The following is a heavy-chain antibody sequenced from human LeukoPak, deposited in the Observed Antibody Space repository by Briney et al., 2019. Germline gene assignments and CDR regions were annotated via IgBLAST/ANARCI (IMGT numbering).Heavy chain of an antibody. Sequence: GASVKVSCKASGYTFTDYYMHWVRQAPGQGLEWMGWINPNNGGTNYAQKFQSGVTMTRDTSITTAYMDLSRLRSDDTAVYYCARESYEGQQPKDGRNWFDPWGQGTLVTVSS. V-gene: IGHV1-2*02. CDR3: ARESYEGQQPKDGRNWFDP. CDR2: INPNNGGT. CDR1: GYTFTDYY. D-gene: IGHD6-13*01. J-gene: IGHJ5*02.